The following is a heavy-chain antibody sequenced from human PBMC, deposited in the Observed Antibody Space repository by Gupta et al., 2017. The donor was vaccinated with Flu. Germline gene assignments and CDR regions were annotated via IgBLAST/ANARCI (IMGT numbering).Heavy chain of an antibody. CDR3: ARGSLGRITGTTLDYYYYMDV. CDR1: GYTFTGYY. V-gene: IGHV1-2*06. CDR2: INPNSGGT. Sequence: QVQLVQSGAEVKKPGASVKVSCKASGYTFTGYYMHWVRQAPGQGLEWMGRINPNSGGTNYAQKFQGRVTMTRDTSISTAYMELSRLRSDDTAVYYCARGSLGRITGTTLDYYYYMDVWGKGTTVTVSS. J-gene: IGHJ6*03. D-gene: IGHD1-7*01.